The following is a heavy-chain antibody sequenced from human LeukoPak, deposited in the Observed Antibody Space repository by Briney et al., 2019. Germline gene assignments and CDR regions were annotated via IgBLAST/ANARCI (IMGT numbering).Heavy chain of an antibody. V-gene: IGHV4-59*01. D-gene: IGHD5-12*01. J-gene: IGHJ3*02. Sequence: PSETLSLTCTASGDSITSYYWTWIRQPPGKGLEWIGYIYHSGSINHNPSLKSRLTISLDLSKSQFSLKLSSVTAAGTAVYYCAMTSRGWLAFDMWGQGTMVTVSS. CDR2: IYHSGSI. CDR1: GDSITSYY. CDR3: AMTSRGWLAFDM.